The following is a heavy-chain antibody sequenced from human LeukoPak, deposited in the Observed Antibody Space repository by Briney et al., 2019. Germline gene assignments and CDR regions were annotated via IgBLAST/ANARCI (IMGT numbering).Heavy chain of an antibody. Sequence: SVKVPSKASGGTFSSYAIIWVRQAPGEGLEWMGAIIPIFGTANYAQKFKGRVTITADNSTSTAYMELSSLRSEDTAVYYCAREGGTNCSSTSCYALNWFDPWGQGTLVTVSS. CDR1: GGTFSSYA. D-gene: IGHD2-2*01. V-gene: IGHV1-69*06. CDR3: AREGGTNCSSTSCYALNWFDP. CDR2: IIPIFGTA. J-gene: IGHJ5*02.